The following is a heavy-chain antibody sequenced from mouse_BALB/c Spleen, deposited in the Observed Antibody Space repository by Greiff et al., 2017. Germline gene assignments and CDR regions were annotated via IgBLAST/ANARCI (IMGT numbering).Heavy chain of an antibody. CDR1: GYTFSSYW. J-gene: IGHJ2*01. D-gene: IGHD3-1*01. V-gene: IGHV1-9*01. Sequence: QVQLQQSGAELMKPGASVKISCKATGYTFSSYWIEWVKQRPGHGLEWIGEILPGSGSTNYNEKFKGKATFTADTSSNTAYMQLSSLTSEDSAVYYCAGTRATPPYYFDYWGQGTTLTVSS. CDR2: ILPGSGST. CDR3: AGTRATPPYYFDY.